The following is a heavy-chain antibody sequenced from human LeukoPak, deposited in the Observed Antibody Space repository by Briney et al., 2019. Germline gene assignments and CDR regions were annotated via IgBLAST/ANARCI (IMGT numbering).Heavy chain of an antibody. D-gene: IGHD6-19*01. CDR3: ARDQKTVAGDYYYMDV. J-gene: IGHJ6*03. CDR2: ISYSGST. Sequence: SETLSLTCTVSGASISSYSWSWVRRTPGKGLEWIGYISYSGSTNHNPSLKSRVTISLDTSKNQFSLNLNSVTAADTAVYYCARDQKTVAGDYYYMDVWGKGTTVTVSS. CDR1: GASISSYS. V-gene: IGHV4-59*01.